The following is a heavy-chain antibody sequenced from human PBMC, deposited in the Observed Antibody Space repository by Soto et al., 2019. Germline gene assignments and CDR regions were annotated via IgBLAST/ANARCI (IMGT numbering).Heavy chain of an antibody. J-gene: IGHJ3*02. Sequence: GGSLRLSCVGSGFSFSSYAMNWVRQAPGQGLEWVSGISGSGGTTFYADSVKGRFTISRDNSKNTLYLQMNSLRAEDTAVYYCAKDLGYTSSWYYALHIWGQGTMVTVSS. V-gene: IGHV3-23*01. CDR2: ISGSGGTT. CDR3: AKDLGYTSSWYYALHI. D-gene: IGHD6-13*01. CDR1: GFSFSSYA.